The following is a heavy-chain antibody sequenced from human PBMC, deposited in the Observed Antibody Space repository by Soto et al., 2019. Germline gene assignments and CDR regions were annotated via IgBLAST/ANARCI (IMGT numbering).Heavy chain of an antibody. Sequence: SETLSLTCVVSNGSISSGHWWNWVRQSPGKGLEWIAEISHSGSTNYNPSLKSRATISLDKSTNHFSLTLRSVTAADTAIYYCATNSYDSRDYYPTRAYFDYWGQGTPVTVSS. J-gene: IGHJ4*02. CDR2: ISHSGST. CDR3: ATNSYDSRDYYPTRAYFDY. D-gene: IGHD3-22*01. V-gene: IGHV4-4*02. CDR1: NGSISSGHW.